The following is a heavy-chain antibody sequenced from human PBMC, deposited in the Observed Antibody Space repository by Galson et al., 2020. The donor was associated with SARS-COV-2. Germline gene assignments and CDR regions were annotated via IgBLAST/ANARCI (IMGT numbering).Heavy chain of an antibody. Sequence: GESLKISCAASGFTFSSYAMSWVRQAPGKGLEWVSAISSSGGSTYYADSVKGRFTISRDNSKNTLYLQMNSLRAEDTAVYYCAKDPIVVGYYYGMGVWGQGTTVTVSS. CDR1: GFTFSSYA. D-gene: IGHD3-22*01. J-gene: IGHJ6*02. V-gene: IGHV3-23*01. CDR2: ISSSGGST. CDR3: AKDPIVVGYYYGMGV.